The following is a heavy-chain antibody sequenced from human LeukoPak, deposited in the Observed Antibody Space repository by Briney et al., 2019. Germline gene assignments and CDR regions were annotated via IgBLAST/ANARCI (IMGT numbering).Heavy chain of an antibody. J-gene: IGHJ6*03. CDR2: INTDGSST. V-gene: IGHV3-74*01. D-gene: IGHD3-22*01. CDR3: AKMGRESSGYYYYYYYYMDV. CDR1: GFTFSSYG. Sequence: GGSLRLSCAASGFTFSSYGMHWVRQAPGKGLVWVSHINTDGSSTNYADSVKGRFTISRDNARNTLYLQMNSLRAEDTAVYYCAKMGRESSGYYYYYYYYMDVWGKGTTVTVSS.